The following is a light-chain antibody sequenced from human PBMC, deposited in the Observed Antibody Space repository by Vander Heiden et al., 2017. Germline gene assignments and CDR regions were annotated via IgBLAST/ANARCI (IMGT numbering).Light chain of an antibody. CDR1: TSNIGNNY. Sequence: QSVLTQPPSVSAAPGQKVTISCSGSTSNIGNNYVSWSQQLPVTAPNLLIYDNNNRPSGIPGRFSASKSGTSATLVITGLQTGDAADYYCGSWDSSLTAVLFGEGTKLTVL. CDR3: GSWDSSLTAVL. V-gene: IGLV1-51*01. CDR2: DNN. J-gene: IGLJ2*01.